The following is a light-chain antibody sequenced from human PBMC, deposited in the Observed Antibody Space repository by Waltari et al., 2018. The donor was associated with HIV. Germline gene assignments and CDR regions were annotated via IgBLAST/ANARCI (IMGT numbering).Light chain of an antibody. V-gene: IGLV2-14*03. J-gene: IGLJ1*01. CDR2: DIN. CDR1: SSDVGGYEF. Sequence: QSALTQPASVSGSPGQSLTISCTGTSSDVGGYEFAAWYQQHPGKAPKLLVYDINKRPSGVSNRFSGSKSGNTASLTVSGLQADDEADYYCNSYTSRTTFVFGTGTKVTVL. CDR3: NSYTSRTTFV.